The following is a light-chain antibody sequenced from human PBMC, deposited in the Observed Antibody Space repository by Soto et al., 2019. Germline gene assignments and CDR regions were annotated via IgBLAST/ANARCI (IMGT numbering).Light chain of an antibody. CDR3: CSYAGSISFYV. CDR2: EVN. Sequence: QSALTQPASVSGSPGQSITISCTGTSSDVGSYNLVSSYQHHPDEAPKLIIYEVNKLPSGVSNRFSGSKSGNTASLTISGLQAEDEADYYCCSYAGSISFYVFGSGTKLTVL. CDR1: SSDVGSYNL. V-gene: IGLV2-23*02. J-gene: IGLJ1*01.